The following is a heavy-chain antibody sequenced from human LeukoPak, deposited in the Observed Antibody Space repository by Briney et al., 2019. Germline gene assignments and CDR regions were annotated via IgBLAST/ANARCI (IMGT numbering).Heavy chain of an antibody. D-gene: IGHD3-22*01. CDR2: IYYSGST. J-gene: IGHJ2*01. CDR1: GGSISSYY. V-gene: IGHV4-59*01. CDR3: ARDPTYYYDSRGYFIGWYFDL. Sequence: SETLSLTCTVSGGSISSYYWSWIRQPPGKGLEWIGYIYYSGSTNYNPSLKSRVTISVDTSKNQFSLKLSSVTAADTAVYYCARDPTYYYDSRGYFIGWYFDLWGRGTLVTVSS.